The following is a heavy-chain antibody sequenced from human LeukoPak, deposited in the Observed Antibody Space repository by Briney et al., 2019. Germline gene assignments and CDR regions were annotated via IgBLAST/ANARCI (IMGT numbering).Heavy chain of an antibody. CDR2: ISYDGSNK. CDR3: AKDQEEPYGPDAFDI. D-gene: IGHD1-14*01. J-gene: IGHJ3*02. Sequence: GGSLRLSCAASGFTFSSYGMHWVRQAPGKGLEWVAVISYDGSNKYYADSVKGRFTISGDNSKNTLYLQMYSLRAEDTAVYYCAKDQEEPYGPDAFDIWGQGTMVTVSS. CDR1: GFTFSSYG. V-gene: IGHV3-30*18.